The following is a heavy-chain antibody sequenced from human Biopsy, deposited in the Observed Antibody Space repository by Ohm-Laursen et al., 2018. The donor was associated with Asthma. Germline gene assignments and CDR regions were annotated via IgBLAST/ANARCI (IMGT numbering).Heavy chain of an antibody. CDR3: ARGQKSAGDRWFDP. CDR2: INTNSGGT. V-gene: IGHV1-2*06. J-gene: IGHJ5*02. CDR1: GYIFIGCH. D-gene: IGHD6-13*01. Sequence: ASVKASCKASGYIFIGCHIHWMRQAPGQGLEWMGRINTNSGGTNYAQKFQGRVTMTRDTSISTAYMEVSRLRSDDTAVYYCARGQKSAGDRWFDPWGQGTLATVSS.